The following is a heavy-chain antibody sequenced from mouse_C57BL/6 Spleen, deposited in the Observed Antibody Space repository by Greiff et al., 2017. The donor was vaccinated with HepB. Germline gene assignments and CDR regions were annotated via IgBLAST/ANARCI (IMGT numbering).Heavy chain of an antibody. CDR3: ARRGGAMDY. CDR2: ISDGGSYT. Sequence: EVHLVESGGGLVKPGGSLKFSCAASGFTFSSYAMSWVRQTPEKRLEWVATISDGGSYTYYPDNVKGRFTIARDNAKNNLYLQMSHLKAEDTAMYDCARRGGAMDYWGQGTSVTVSS. V-gene: IGHV5-4*01. CDR1: GFTFSSYA. J-gene: IGHJ4*01. D-gene: IGHD1-1*02.